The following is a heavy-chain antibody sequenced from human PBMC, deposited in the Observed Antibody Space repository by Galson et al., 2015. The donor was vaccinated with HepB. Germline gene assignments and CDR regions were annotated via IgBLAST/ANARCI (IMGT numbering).Heavy chain of an antibody. J-gene: IGHJ6*02. Sequence: SETLSLTCTVSGGSISSYYWSWIRQPPGKGLEWIGYIYYSGSTNYNPSLKSRVTISVDTSKNQFSLKLSSVTAADTAVYYCARDVGIVGAIGGGYCYGMDVWGQGTTVTVSS. CDR1: GGSISSYY. V-gene: IGHV4-59*01. D-gene: IGHD1-26*01. CDR2: IYYSGST. CDR3: ARDVGIVGAIGGGYCYGMDV.